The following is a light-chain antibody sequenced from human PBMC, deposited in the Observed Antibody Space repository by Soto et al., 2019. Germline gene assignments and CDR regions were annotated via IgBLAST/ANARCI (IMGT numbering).Light chain of an antibody. CDR2: DGS. Sequence: QSALTQPASVSGSPGQSITISCTGTSSDVGGYNYVSWYQQHPGKAPKLMIYDGSNRPSGVSNRFSGSKSGNTASLPISGLQAEDEADYYCSSYTSSSTLAVFGGGTQLTVL. CDR1: SSDVGGYNY. CDR3: SSYTSSSTLAV. V-gene: IGLV2-14*01. J-gene: IGLJ7*01.